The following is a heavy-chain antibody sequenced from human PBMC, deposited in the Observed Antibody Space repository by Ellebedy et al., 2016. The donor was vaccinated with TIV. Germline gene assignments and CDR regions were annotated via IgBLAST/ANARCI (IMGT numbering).Heavy chain of an antibody. J-gene: IGHJ4*02. CDR1: SYSFTSVA. Sequence: ASVKVSXKVPSYSFTSVAIAWVRQAPGQGLEWMGWISGYNGDTNYAQKFQGRVTMTIDTSTTTAHLEVRSLRSDDTAVYYCALDCTSSSCYNDHWGQGTLVTVSS. D-gene: IGHD2-2*02. CDR3: ALDCTSSSCYNDH. CDR2: ISGYNGDT. V-gene: IGHV1-18*01.